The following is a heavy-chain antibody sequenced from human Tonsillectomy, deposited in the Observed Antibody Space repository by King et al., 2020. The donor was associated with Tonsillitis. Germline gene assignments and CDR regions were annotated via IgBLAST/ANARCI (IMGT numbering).Heavy chain of an antibody. CDR3: TAGLYFSGGVDH. CDR1: GYTFSNAW. D-gene: IGHD2-15*01. V-gene: IGHV3-15*01. Sequence: VQLVESGGGLVQPGGSLRLSCAASGYTFSNAWMTFVRQAPGKGLVWLGRLNTKPYGLTTVVAAPVNGRFTLSRDDSKNTLYLEMTSLKLEDTAVYYCTAGLYFSGGVDHWGQGTVVTVSS. J-gene: IGHJ4*02. CDR2: LNTKPYGLTT.